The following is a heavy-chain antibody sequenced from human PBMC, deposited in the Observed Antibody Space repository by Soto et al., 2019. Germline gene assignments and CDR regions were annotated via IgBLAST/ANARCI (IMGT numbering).Heavy chain of an antibody. CDR2: ISGSGGST. V-gene: IGHV3-23*01. CDR3: AKAYGSSYYYYYMAV. Sequence: GGSLRLSCAASGFTFSSYAMSWVRQAPGKGLEWVSAISGSGGSTYYADSRKGRFTISRDNYKNTVYLQMNSLRAEDTAVYYCAKAYGSSYYYYYMAVWGKGTTVTVSS. D-gene: IGHD6-13*01. J-gene: IGHJ6*03. CDR1: GFTFSSYA.